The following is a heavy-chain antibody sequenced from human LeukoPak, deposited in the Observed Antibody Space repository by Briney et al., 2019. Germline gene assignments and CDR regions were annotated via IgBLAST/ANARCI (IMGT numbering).Heavy chain of an antibody. CDR2: IKPDGSLI. CDR1: GLTFSSYW. V-gene: IGHV3-7*01. J-gene: IGHJ4*02. CDR3: AKWELYSGFYYIDY. D-gene: IGHD1-26*01. Sequence: GGSLRLSCAASGLTFSSYWMAWVRQGPGKGLEWVANIKPDGSLIYYVDSVKGRFTISRDNAKNSLYLQMNSLRAEDTAVYYCAKWELYSGFYYIDYWGQGTLATVSS.